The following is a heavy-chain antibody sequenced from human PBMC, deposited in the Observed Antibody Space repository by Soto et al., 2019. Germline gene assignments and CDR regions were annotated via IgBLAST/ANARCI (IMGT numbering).Heavy chain of an antibody. J-gene: IGHJ4*02. D-gene: IGHD2-8*02. CDR2: INHSGST. V-gene: IGHV4-34*01. CDR3: ARDKITGLFDY. Sequence: QVQLQQWGAGLLKPSETLSLTCAVYGGSFSGYYWTWIRQPPGTGLEWIGEINHSGSTNYNPSLKSRVTISVDTSKNQFSLKLTSVTAADTAVYYCARDKITGLFDYWGQGPWSPSPQ. CDR1: GGSFSGYY.